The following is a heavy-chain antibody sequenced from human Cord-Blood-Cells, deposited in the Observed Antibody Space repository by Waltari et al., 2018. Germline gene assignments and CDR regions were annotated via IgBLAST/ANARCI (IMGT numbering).Heavy chain of an antibody. Sequence: QVQLQQWGAGLLKPSETLSLTCAVYGGSFSGYYWSWIRQPPGKGLEWIGEINHSGSTNYNPSLKSRVTISVDTSKSQFSLELGSVTAADTAVYYCAGGGSVAGNHYYYGMDVWGQGTTVTVSS. V-gene: IGHV4-34*01. CDR3: AGGGSVAGNHYYYGMDV. J-gene: IGHJ6*02. CDR1: GGSFSGYY. D-gene: IGHD6-19*01. CDR2: INHSGST.